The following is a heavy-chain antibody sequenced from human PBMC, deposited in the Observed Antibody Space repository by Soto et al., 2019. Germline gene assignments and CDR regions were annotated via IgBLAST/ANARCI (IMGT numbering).Heavy chain of an antibody. CDR1: GGSISSYY. CDR2: IYYSGIT. Sequence: SETLSLTCTVSGGSISSYYWSWIRQPPGKGLEWSGYIYYSGITNYNPSLKSRVTISVDTSKNQFSLKLSSVTAADPAVYYCARVLYSYDRSGYRPRPSYFDYWGQGTLVTVSS. CDR3: ARVLYSYDRSGYRPRPSYFDY. D-gene: IGHD3-22*01. J-gene: IGHJ4*02. V-gene: IGHV4-59*01.